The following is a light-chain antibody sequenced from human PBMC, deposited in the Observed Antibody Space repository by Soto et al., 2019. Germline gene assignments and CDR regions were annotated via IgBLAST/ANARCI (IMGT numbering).Light chain of an antibody. Sequence: QSVLTQPPSVSGTPGQRVTISCSGSSSNVGSNFVYWYQQFPGTAPKLLIYRTDQRPSGVPDRFSASKPGTSASLAISGLRSGEEAEYLRAALDNRLRWVFRGRTKLTLL. CDR3: AALDNRLRWV. CDR1: SSNVGSNF. J-gene: IGLJ3*02. V-gene: IGLV1-47*01. CDR2: RTD.